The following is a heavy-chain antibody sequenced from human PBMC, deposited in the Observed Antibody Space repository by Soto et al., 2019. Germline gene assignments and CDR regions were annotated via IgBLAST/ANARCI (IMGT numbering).Heavy chain of an antibody. D-gene: IGHD3-22*01. J-gene: IGHJ6*02. CDR2: INPNSGGT. Sequence: ASVKVSCKASGYTFTAYYLHWVRQAPGQGLEWMGWINPNSGGTNYVQKFQGRVTMTRDTSISTAYMELSRLRSDDTAVYYCARDDSSFFTHHHYYSYGMDVWGQGTTVTVYS. V-gene: IGHV1-2*02. CDR3: ARDDSSFFTHHHYYSYGMDV. CDR1: GYTFTAYY.